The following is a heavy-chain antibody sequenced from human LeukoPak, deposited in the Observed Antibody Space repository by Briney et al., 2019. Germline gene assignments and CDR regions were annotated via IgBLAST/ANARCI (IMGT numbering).Heavy chain of an antibody. J-gene: IGHJ4*02. CDR3: CIAAAGTIDY. CDR1: GGTFSSYA. CDR2: IIPIFGTA. Sequence: GASVKVSCKASGGTFSSYAISWVRQAPGQGLEWMGGIIPIFGTANYAQKFQGRVTITADESTSTAYMELSSLRSEDTAVYYCCIAAAGTIDYWGQGTLVTVSS. D-gene: IGHD6-13*01. V-gene: IGHV1-69*01.